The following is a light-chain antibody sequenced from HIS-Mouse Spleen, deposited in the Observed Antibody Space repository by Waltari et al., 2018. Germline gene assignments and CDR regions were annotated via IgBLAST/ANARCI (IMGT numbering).Light chain of an antibody. V-gene: IGLV2-23*01. CDR2: EGS. Sequence: QSALTQPASVSGSPGHSITISCTGTSSDVGIYNLVSWYQQHPGKAPNLMIYEGSKRPSGVSNRFSGSKSGNTASLTISGLQAEDEADYYCCSYAGSSTYVFGTGTKVTVL. CDR3: CSYAGSSTYV. CDR1: SSDVGIYNL. J-gene: IGLJ1*01.